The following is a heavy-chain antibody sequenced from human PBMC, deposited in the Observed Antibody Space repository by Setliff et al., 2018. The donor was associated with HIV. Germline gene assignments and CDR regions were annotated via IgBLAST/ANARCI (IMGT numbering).Heavy chain of an antibody. Sequence: SETLSLTCAVYGGSFSDNYWSWIRQSPGKGLEWIGEINHSGRTKYSPSLRSRVSVSVDTSKTQFSLKLSSVTAADTAVYYCARVSITYWYSIPTFYYYYMDVWGKGTKVTVSS. CDR3: ARVSITYWYSIPTFYYYYMDV. CDR2: INHSGRT. V-gene: IGHV4-34*01. CDR1: GGSFSDNY. J-gene: IGHJ6*03. D-gene: IGHD2-15*01.